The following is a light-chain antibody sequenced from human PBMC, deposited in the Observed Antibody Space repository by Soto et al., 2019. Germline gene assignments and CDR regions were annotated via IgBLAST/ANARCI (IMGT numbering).Light chain of an antibody. CDR1: QSITSH. J-gene: IGKJ5*01. CDR2: AAS. V-gene: IGKV1-39*01. Sequence: DIQMTQSPSSLSASVGDRVTITCRASQSITSHLNWYQHKPGKAPKLLIYAASNLQTGVPPRFSGSGSGTDFTLTISSLQPEDFATYYCQQSYSTPSITFGQGARLEIK. CDR3: QQSYSTPSIT.